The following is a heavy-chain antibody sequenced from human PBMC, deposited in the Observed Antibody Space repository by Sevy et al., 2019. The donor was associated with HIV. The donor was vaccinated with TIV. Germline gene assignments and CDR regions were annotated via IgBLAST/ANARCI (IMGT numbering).Heavy chain of an antibody. J-gene: IGHJ5*02. CDR2: IDTAGNT. Sequence: GGSLRLSCAASGFTFSTYDMHWVRQVIGRGPEWVSGIDTAGNTYYPDSVKGRFTMSRENVKNSLYLQMNFLRAGDTAVYYCERAVAATNWLAPWGQGTLVTVSS. CDR3: ERAVAATNWLAP. V-gene: IGHV3-13*01. D-gene: IGHD6-19*01. CDR1: GFTFSTYD.